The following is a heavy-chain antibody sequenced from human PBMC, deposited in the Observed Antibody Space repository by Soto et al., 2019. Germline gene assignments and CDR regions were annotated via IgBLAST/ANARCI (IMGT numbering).Heavy chain of an antibody. V-gene: IGHV3-74*01. D-gene: IGHD6-19*01. CDR1: GATFANYW. CDR3: SRVWPRDWFCS. Sequence: EVHVVESGGGLVQPGGSLRLSCEASGATFANYWMHWVRQVPGKGLVWVSRISNDGSDITYADSVKGRFTASRDNTKNMVFVAMNNLSVEDTGVYCFSRVWPRDWFCSWGRGTLVTVSS. CDR2: ISNDGSDI. J-gene: IGHJ5*01.